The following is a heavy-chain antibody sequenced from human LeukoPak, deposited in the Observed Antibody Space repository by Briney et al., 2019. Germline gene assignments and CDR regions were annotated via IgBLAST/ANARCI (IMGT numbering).Heavy chain of an antibody. CDR3: ARPLDSSNNYFDY. J-gene: IGHJ4*02. CDR2: IWYDGSQR. D-gene: IGHD6-13*01. CDR1: GFIFSTYG. Sequence: PGGSLRLSCVASGFIFSTYGLHWVRQSPGRGLEWVAVIWYDGSQRYYADSVKGRFTISRDNAKSSLYLQMNSLRAEDTAVYYCARPLDSSNNYFDYWGQGTLVTVS. V-gene: IGHV3-33*01.